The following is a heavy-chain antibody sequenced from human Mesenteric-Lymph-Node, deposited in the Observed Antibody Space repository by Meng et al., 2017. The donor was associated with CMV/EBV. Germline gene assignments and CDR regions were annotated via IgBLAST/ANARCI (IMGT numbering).Heavy chain of an antibody. CDR2: MWFDGGDN. CDR3: AGQLDNY. V-gene: IGHV3-33*03. J-gene: IGHJ4*02. CDR1: EFTLGSSG. Sequence: GESLKISCTASEFTLGSSGMHWVRQAPGKGLEWVAVMWFDGGDNYFVDSVKGRFTISRDNSKNTMYLQMNSLRAEDTAVYYCAGQLDNYWGQGTLVTVSS. D-gene: IGHD6-6*01.